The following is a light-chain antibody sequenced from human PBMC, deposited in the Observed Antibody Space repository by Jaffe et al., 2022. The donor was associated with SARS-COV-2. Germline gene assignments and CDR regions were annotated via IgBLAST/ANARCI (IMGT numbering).Light chain of an antibody. CDR3: QQSHTLWT. J-gene: IGKJ1*01. CDR2: SAS. CDR1: QSISSY. V-gene: IGKV1-39*01. Sequence: DILLTQSPSSLSAAVGDRVTITCRATQSISSYLSWYQQKPGRVPRLLIYSASTLQKGVPSRFSGVGSGTDFALIISSLQPEDFATYYCQQSHTLWTFGQGTKVE.